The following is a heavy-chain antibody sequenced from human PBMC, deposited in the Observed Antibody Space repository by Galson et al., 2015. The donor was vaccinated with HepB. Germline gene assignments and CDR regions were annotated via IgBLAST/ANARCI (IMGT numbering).Heavy chain of an antibody. CDR1: GFTFSSYW. CDR2: IKQDGSEK. V-gene: IGHV3-7*03. CDR3: ARDSRYSSVWSPRPLDY. J-gene: IGHJ4*02. D-gene: IGHD6-19*01. Sequence: SLRLSCAASGFTFSSYWMTWVRQAPGKGLEWVANIKQDGSEKYYVDSVKGRFTISRGNAKNSLYLQMNSLRTEDTAVYFCARDSRYSSVWSPRPLDYWGQGTLVTVSS.